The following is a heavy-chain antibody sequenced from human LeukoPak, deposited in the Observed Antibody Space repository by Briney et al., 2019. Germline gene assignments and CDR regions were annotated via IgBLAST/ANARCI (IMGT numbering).Heavy chain of an antibody. V-gene: IGHV3-53*05. J-gene: IGHJ4*02. CDR1: GFDVSSNY. D-gene: IGHD3-22*01. CDR2: IYSGGGT. CDR3: ARGPYDSSGYYLDY. Sequence: GGSLRLSCAASGFDVSSNYMSWVRQAPGKGLEWVSFIYSGGGTYYADSVKGRFTISRDNSKNTLYLQMNSLRAEDTAVYYCARGPYDSSGYYLDYWGQGTLVTVSS.